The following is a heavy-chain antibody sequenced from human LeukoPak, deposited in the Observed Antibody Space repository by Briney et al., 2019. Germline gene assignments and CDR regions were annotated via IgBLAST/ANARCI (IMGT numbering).Heavy chain of an antibody. CDR1: GFTFTSYA. V-gene: IGHV3-23*01. CDR3: VQDRGSWPLYFDS. CDR2: ISGSGGRT. D-gene: IGHD6-13*01. Sequence: GGSLRLSCVASGFTFTSYAMSWVRQAPGRGLEWVSGISGSGGRTYYADSVKGRFTISRDNSKNTLYLQMTSLRGDDTAVYYCVQDRGSWPLYFDSWGQGTLVAVSS. J-gene: IGHJ4*02.